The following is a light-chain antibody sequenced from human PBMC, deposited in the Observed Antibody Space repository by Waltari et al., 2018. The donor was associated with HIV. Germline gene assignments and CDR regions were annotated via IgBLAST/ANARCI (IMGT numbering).Light chain of an antibody. J-gene: IGLJ2*01. V-gene: IGLV2-14*03. Sequence: QSALTQPASVSGSPGQSITTSCTGTSSDVGGYNYVSWYQQHPGKAPKLMIYDVTNRPSGVSNRCSGSKSGNTASLTISGLQAEDEADYYCSSYTSSSTVVFGGGTKLTVL. CDR3: SSYTSSSTVV. CDR1: SSDVGGYNY. CDR2: DVT.